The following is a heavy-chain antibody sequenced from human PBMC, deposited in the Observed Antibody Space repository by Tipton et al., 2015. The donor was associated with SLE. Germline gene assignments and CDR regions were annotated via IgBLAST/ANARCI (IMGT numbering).Heavy chain of an antibody. J-gene: IGHJ4*02. Sequence: LRLSCVVSGFSIRSSYWWGWIRRPPGKGLEWIGYVYNTVTTNYNPSLKSRVTMSVDTSKNQFSLRLSSVTAADTAVYYCATGRTLAVVGNRYYFDYWGPGTLVTVSS. CDR2: VYNTVTT. CDR3: ATGRTLAVVGNRYYFDY. V-gene: IGHV4-28*03. CDR1: GFSIRSSYW. D-gene: IGHD6-19*01.